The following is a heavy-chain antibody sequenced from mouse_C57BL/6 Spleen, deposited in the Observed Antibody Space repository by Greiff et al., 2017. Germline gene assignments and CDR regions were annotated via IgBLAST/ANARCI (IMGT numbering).Heavy chain of an antibody. J-gene: IGHJ1*03. CDR3: ARARPWYFDV. CDR1: GYSITSGYY. Sequence: EVKLQESGPGLVKPSQSLSLTCSVTGYSITSGYYWNWIRQFPGNKLEWMGYISYDGRNNYNPSLKNRISITRDTSKNQFFLKLNSVTTEDTATYYCARARPWYFDVWGTGTTVTVSS. V-gene: IGHV3-6*01. CDR2: ISYDGRN.